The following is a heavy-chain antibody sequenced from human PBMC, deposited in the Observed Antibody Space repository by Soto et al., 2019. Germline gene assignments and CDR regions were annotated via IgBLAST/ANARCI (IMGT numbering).Heavy chain of an antibody. D-gene: IGHD1-1*01. V-gene: IGHV4-61*08. J-gene: IGHJ4*02. CDR2: IYYSGST. CDR1: GGSISSGGYY. Sequence: PSETLSLTCTVSGGSISSGGYYWSWIRQHPGKGLEWIGYIYYSGSTNYNPSLKSRVTISVDTSKNQFSLKLSSVTAADTAVYYCARVQAGTIDYWGQGALVTVSS. CDR3: ARVQAGTIDY.